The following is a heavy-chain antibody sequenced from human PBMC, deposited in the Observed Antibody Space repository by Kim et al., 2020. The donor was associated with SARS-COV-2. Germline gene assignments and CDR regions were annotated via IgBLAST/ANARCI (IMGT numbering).Heavy chain of an antibody. J-gene: IGHJ4*02. CDR2: MNAGNGDT. CDR3: ARDPPGSGPNFDY. V-gene: IGHV1-3*01. CDR1: GYTFVSYT. Sequence: ASVKVSCKASGYTFVSYTIHWVRQAPGQRLEWMGYMNAGNGDTRYSQKLQGRVTFTRDTSASTAYMEVTSLTSEDTAVYYCARDPPGSGPNFDYWGQGTLVTVSS. D-gene: IGHD2-15*01.